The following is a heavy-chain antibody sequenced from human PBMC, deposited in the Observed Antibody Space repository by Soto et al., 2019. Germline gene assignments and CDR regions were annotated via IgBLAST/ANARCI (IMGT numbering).Heavy chain of an antibody. CDR3: ARRYGSSFDY. CDR1: GGSISSYY. V-gene: IGHV4-59*08. J-gene: IGHJ4*02. D-gene: IGHD6-13*01. Sequence: SETLSLTCTVSGGSISSYYWSWIRQPPGKGLEWIGHIYYSGSTNYNPSLKSRVSISVDKSKNQFSLKLSSVTAADTAVYYCARRYGSSFDYWGQGTLVTVSS. CDR2: IYYSGST.